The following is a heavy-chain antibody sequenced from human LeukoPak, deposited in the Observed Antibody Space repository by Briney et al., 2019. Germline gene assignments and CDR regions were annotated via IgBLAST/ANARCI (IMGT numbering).Heavy chain of an antibody. J-gene: IGHJ4*02. CDR2: LYNRGGA. Sequence: SETLSLTCTVSGGSITSSFYWSWIRQSPGKGLEWIGYLYNRGGAKYNPSLKSRLTISVDTSKNQFSLNLSSVTAADTAVYSCARASVLLSADYWGQGTLVTVSS. CDR3: ARASVLLSADY. D-gene: IGHD3-16*01. V-gene: IGHV4-59*01. CDR1: GGSITSSFY.